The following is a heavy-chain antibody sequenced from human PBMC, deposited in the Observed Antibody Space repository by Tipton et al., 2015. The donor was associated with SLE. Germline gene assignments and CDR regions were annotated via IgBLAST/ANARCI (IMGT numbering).Heavy chain of an antibody. V-gene: IGHV3-23*01. CDR3: ASLAVFGVYYTDV. D-gene: IGHD3-3*01. Sequence: GSLRLSCAASGFTFSSYSMNWVRQAPGMGLEWVSGISSTGGSTFYADSVKGRFTISKDNSKNTLYLQMNSLRAEDTAVYYCASLAVFGVYYTDVWGKGTTVTVSS. CDR1: GFTFSSYS. J-gene: IGHJ6*03. CDR2: ISSTGGST.